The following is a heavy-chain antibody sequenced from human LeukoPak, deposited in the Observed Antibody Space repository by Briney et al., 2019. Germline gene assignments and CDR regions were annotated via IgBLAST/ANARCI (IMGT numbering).Heavy chain of an antibody. J-gene: IGHJ3*02. CDR2: ISGSGGST. D-gene: IGHD3-3*01. V-gene: IGHV3-23*01. CDR3: AKDPDYDFWSGYYMPGAFDI. Sequence: PGGSLRLSCVGSGFTFSAYDMQWVRQAPGKGLEWVSAISGSGGSTYYADSVKGRFTISRDNSKNTLYLQMNSLRAEDTAVYYCAKDPDYDFWSGYYMPGAFDIWGQGTMVTVSS. CDR1: GFTFSAYD.